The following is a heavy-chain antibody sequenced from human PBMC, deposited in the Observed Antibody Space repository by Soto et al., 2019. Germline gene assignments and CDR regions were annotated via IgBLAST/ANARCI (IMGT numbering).Heavy chain of an antibody. V-gene: IGHV3-74*01. J-gene: IGHJ6*02. D-gene: IGHD2-2*01. Sequence: EVQLVESGGDLVQPGGSLRLSCAASGFTFSSYWMYWVRQAPGKGLVWVSRINNDGGQITYADAVKGRFTISRDNGKNTLYLQMNSLRAEDTAVYYCARGYCSSTSCDYYYAMDVWGQGATVTVSS. CDR1: GFTFSSYW. CDR2: INNDGGQI. CDR3: ARGYCSSTSCDYYYAMDV.